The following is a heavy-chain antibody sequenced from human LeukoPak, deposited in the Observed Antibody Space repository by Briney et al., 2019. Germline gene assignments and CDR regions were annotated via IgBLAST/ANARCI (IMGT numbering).Heavy chain of an antibody. V-gene: IGHV3-21*01. CDR3: ASIWPQHFDL. J-gene: IGHJ2*01. CDR1: GGSFSGYY. CDR2: ISSSSSYI. Sequence: ETLSLTCAVYGGSFSGYYWSWIRQPPGKGLEWVSSISSSSSYIYYADSVKGRFTISRDNAKNSLYLQMNSLRAEDTAVYYCASIWPQHFDLWGRGTLVTVSS. D-gene: IGHD3-10*01.